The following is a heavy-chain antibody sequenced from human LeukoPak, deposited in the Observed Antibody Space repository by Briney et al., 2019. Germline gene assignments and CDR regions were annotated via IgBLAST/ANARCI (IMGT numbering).Heavy chain of an antibody. CDR3: ARDAYSSRPYWFDP. CDR1: GYTFTSYA. CDR2: INAGNGNT. D-gene: IGHD6-13*01. V-gene: IGHV1-3*01. J-gene: IGHJ5*02. Sequence: ASVKVSCKASGYTFTSYAMHWVRQAPGQRLEWMGWINAGNGNTKYSQKFQGRVTITRDTSASTAYMGLSSLRSEDTAVYYCARDAYSSRPYWFDPWGQGTLVTVSP.